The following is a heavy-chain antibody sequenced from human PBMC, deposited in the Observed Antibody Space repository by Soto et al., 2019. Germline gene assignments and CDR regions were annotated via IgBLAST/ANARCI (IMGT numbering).Heavy chain of an antibody. J-gene: IGHJ4*02. D-gene: IGHD2-2*01. CDR1: GLSFTNYG. Sequence: GSLRLSCADSGLSFTNYGMHWVRQAPGKGLEVVAVISNDGSNEYYADSVEGRFTISRDNSKNTLFMQMNSLRVEDTAVYYCAKVGGLCNRTNCFAQGRSYFEYWGQGTLVTVSS. CDR2: ISNDGSNE. CDR3: AKVGGLCNRTNCFAQGRSYFEY. V-gene: IGHV3-30*18.